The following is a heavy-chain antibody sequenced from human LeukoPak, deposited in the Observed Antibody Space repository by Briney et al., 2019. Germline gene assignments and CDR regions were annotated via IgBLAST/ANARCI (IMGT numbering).Heavy chain of an antibody. CDR2: TYYRSKWYY. CDR1: GDSVSSNSAA. J-gene: IGHJ6*02. Sequence: SQTLSLTCAISGDSVSSNSAAWNWIRQSPSRGLEWLGRTYYRSKWYYDYAVSVKSRITINPDTSKNQFSLQLNSVTPEDTAVYYCARGVTTPYYYYYGMDVWGQGTTVTVSS. V-gene: IGHV6-1*01. D-gene: IGHD4-11*01. CDR3: ARGVTTPYYYYYGMDV.